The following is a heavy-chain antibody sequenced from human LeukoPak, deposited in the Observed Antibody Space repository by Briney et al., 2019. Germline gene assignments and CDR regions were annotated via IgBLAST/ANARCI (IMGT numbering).Heavy chain of an antibody. CDR3: AKDGPYYDILTGYSDY. V-gene: IGHV3-23*01. D-gene: IGHD3-9*01. J-gene: IGHJ4*02. CDR1: GFTFSSYG. CDR2: ISGSGGST. Sequence: QHGGTLRLSCAASGFTFSSYGMSWVRQAPGKGLEWVSAISGSGGSTYYADSVKGRFTISRDNSKNTLYLQMNSLRAEDTAVYYCAKDGPYYDILTGYSDYWGQGTLVTVSS.